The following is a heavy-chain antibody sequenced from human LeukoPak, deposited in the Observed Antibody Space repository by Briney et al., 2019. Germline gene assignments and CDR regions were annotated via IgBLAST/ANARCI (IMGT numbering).Heavy chain of an antibody. D-gene: IGHD3-22*01. CDR3: ARSNNYDSSGYAIDY. V-gene: IGHV4-34*01. CDR2: INHSGST. CDR1: GGSFSGYY. Sequence: SETLSLTCAVYGGSFSGYYWSWIRQPPGKGLEWIGEINHSGSTNYNPSLKSRVTISVDRSKNQFSLKLSSVTAADTAVYYCARSNNYDSSGYAIDYWGQGTLVTVSS. J-gene: IGHJ4*02.